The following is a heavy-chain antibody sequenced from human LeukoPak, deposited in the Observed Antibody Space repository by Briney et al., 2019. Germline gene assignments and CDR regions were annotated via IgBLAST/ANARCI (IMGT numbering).Heavy chain of an antibody. D-gene: IGHD1-26*01. CDR2: IWYDESNK. J-gene: IGHJ4*02. Sequence: GGPLRLSCAASGFTFSSYGMHWVRQAPGKGLEGVAFIWYDESNKFYADSVKGRFTISRDNSKNTLYLQMNSLRAEDTAVYHCAKGVGATQVGYFDYWGQGTLVTVSS. CDR3: AKGVGATQVGYFDY. V-gene: IGHV3-30*02. CDR1: GFTFSSYG.